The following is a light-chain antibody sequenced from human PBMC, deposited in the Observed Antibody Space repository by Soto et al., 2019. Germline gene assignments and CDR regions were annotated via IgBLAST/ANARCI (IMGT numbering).Light chain of an antibody. CDR3: QKYNSVPWT. CDR1: QGISNY. CDR2: AAS. V-gene: IGKV1-27*01. Sequence: DIQMTQSPSSLSASVGDRVTITCRASQGISNYLAWYQQKPGKVPKLLIYAASTLRSGVPSRFSGSGSGTAFTLTISSLQPVDVATYYCQKYNSVPWTFGQGTKVEIK. J-gene: IGKJ1*01.